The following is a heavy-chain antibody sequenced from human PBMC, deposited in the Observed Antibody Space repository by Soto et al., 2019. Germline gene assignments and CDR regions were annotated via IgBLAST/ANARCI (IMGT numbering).Heavy chain of an antibody. Sequence: QVQLVQSGSEVKKPGASVTVSCKASGYPFTGYYIHWVRQAPGQGPEWMGWVSPKTGETHYVQKFQGRATMTPETSTSTAYLELTRLRSDDTAVYYCARRPMWRQVAQDYGMDVWGPGTTVTVS. D-gene: IGHD2-15*01. CDR1: GYPFTGYY. CDR2: VSPKTGET. J-gene: IGHJ6*02. CDR3: ARRPMWRQVAQDYGMDV. V-gene: IGHV1-2*02.